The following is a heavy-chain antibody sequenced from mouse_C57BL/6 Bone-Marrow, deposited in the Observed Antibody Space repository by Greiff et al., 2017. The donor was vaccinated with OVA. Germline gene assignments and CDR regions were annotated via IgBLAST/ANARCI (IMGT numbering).Heavy chain of an antibody. CDR1: GFTFSDYY. CDR3: ARGSFLDY. V-gene: IGHV5-16*01. CDR2: INYDGSST. J-gene: IGHJ2*01. Sequence: EVKLVESEGGLVQPGSSMKLSCTASGFTFSDYYMAWVRQVPEKGLEWVANINYDGSSTYYLDSLKSRFIISRDNAKNILYLQMRSLKSEDTATYYCARGSFLDYWGQGTTLTVSS.